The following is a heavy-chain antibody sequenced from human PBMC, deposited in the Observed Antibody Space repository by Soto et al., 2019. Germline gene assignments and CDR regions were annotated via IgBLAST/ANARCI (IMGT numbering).Heavy chain of an antibody. Sequence: ASVKVSCKASGYTFTGYYMHWVRQAPGQGLEWMGWINPNSGGTNYAQKFQGWVTMTRDTSISTAYMELSRLRSDDTAVYYCARGSSSWTTYYYYGMDAWGQGTTVTVS. CDR1: GYTFTGYY. CDR3: ARGSSSWTTYYYYGMDA. J-gene: IGHJ6*02. CDR2: INPNSGGT. V-gene: IGHV1-2*04. D-gene: IGHD6-13*01.